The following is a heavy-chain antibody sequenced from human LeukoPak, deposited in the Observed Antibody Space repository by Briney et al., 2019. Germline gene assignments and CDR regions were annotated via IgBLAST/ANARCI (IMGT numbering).Heavy chain of an antibody. V-gene: IGHV3-30*04. CDR3: AKGYDYRSGAGSFDY. Sequence: QPGRSLRLSCAASGFTFSSYAMHWVRQAPGKGLEWVAVISYDGNHKYYADSVKGRFTISRDNSKNTLYLQMNGLRADDTAVYYCAKGYDYRSGAGSFDYWGQGTLVTVSS. CDR2: ISYDGNHK. J-gene: IGHJ4*02. D-gene: IGHD3-10*01. CDR1: GFTFSSYA.